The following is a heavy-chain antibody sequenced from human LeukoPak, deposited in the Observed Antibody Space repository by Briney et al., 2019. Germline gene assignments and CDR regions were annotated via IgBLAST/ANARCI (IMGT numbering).Heavy chain of an antibody. CDR3: ARDHDAVGTTIDH. CDR1: GFTFSSYW. V-gene: IGHV3-74*01. CDR2: INSDGSVT. Sequence: GGSLRLSCAASGFTFSSYWMHWVRQAPGEGPVWVSRINSDGSVTWYADSVKGRLTISRDNAKNMLYLQMNSLRDEDTAVYFCARDHDAVGTTIDHWGKGPLVTVSS. J-gene: IGHJ4*02. D-gene: IGHD1-14*01.